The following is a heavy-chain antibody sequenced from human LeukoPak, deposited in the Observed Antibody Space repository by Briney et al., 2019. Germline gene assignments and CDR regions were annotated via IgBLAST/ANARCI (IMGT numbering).Heavy chain of an antibody. CDR3: AKDPSLGYCSGGSCEGFDY. V-gene: IGHV3-7*03. D-gene: IGHD2-15*01. CDR1: GFTFSSYG. Sequence: GGSLRLSCAASGFTFSSYGMSWVRQAPGKGLEWVANIKQDGSEKYYVDSVKGRFTISRDNAKNSLYLQMNSLRAEDTAVYYCAKDPSLGYCSGGSCEGFDYWGQGTLVTVSS. CDR2: IKQDGSEK. J-gene: IGHJ4*02.